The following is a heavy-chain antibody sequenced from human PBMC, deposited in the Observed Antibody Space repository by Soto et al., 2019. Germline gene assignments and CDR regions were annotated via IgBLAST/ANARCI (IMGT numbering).Heavy chain of an antibody. Sequence: QVHLVQSGAEVKEPGASVRVSCKASGYTFSSNAIHWVRQAPGQELEWMGWINGGNGYAKYSQNFQDRVTLTRDTSASTTYMELNSLRSEDTAIFYCARATYTSGGSPTFAMDVWGQGTTVTVSS. D-gene: IGHD3-10*01. V-gene: IGHV1-3*01. CDR2: INGGNGYA. CDR1: GYTFSSNA. J-gene: IGHJ6*02. CDR3: ARATYTSGGSPTFAMDV.